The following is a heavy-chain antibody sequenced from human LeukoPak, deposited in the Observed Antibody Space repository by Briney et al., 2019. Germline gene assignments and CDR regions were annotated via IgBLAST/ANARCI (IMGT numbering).Heavy chain of an antibody. CDR1: GFTFSNYG. CDR3: AKDVKYSSLGYPDY. J-gene: IGHJ4*02. CDR2: IRYDGSNK. V-gene: IGHV3-30*02. D-gene: IGHD6-6*01. Sequence: GGSLRLSCAASGFTFSNYGMHWVRQAPGKGLEWVAFIRYDGSNKYYADSVKGRFTISRDNSKNTLYLQMNSLRAEDTAVYYCAKDVKYSSLGYPDYWGQGTLVTVSS.